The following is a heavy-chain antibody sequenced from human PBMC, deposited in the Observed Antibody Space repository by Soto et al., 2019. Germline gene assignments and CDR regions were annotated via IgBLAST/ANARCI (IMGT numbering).Heavy chain of an antibody. CDR3: ERSSMVPVDYFDF. J-gene: IGHJ4*02. Sequence: SETLSLTCSVSGDSLKDHYWAWIRHSPGKGLEWIGDIYDSGSTNYSPALKSRVSMSVDTSKNLFSLKMNSVTAADTAVYYCERSSMVPVDYFDFWAREPWSPSPQ. D-gene: IGHD3-10*01. CDR1: GDSLKDHY. CDR2: IYDSGST. V-gene: IGHV4-59*11.